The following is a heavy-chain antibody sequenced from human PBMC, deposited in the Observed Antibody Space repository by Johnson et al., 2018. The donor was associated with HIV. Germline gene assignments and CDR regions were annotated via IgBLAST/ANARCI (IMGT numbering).Heavy chain of an antibody. V-gene: IGHV3-66*01. CDR3: ATGVVVTAMNDAFDI. J-gene: IGHJ3*02. CDR2: IYRAGST. D-gene: IGHD2-21*02. CDR1: GFSISSNY. Sequence: VQLVESGGGLVQPGGSLRLSCAASGFSISSNYMSWIRQAPGKGLEWVSVIYRAGSTYYADSVKDRFTISRDNSKNTLYLQMNSLRAEDTAVYYCATGVVVTAMNDAFDIWGQGTMVTVSS.